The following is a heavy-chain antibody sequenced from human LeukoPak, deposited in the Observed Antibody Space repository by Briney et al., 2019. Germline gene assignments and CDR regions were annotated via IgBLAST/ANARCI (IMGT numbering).Heavy chain of an antibody. D-gene: IGHD2-8*02. CDR2: VNPHSGTT. J-gene: IGHJ3*01. V-gene: IGHV1-2*02. CDR3: ARIGAQYDSDGEYCSHGFDE. CDR1: GYTFTDYY. Sequence: ASVKVSCKTSGYTFTDYYIHWVRQAPGQGLEWMGWVNPHSGTTTYAQKFQGRVSMTTDTSINTVHVEMSRLRLDDTALYFCARIGAQYDSDGEYCSHGFDEWGQGTMVTVSS.